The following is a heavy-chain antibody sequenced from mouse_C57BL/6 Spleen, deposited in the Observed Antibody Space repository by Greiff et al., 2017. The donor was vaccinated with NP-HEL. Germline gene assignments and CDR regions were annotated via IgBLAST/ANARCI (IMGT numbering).Heavy chain of an antibody. CDR3: ARHGAAQAWFAY. J-gene: IGHJ3*01. Sequence: EVQRVESGGDLVKPGGSLKLSCAASGFTFSSYGMSWVRQTPDKRLEWVATISSGGSYTYYPDSVKGRFTISRDNAKNTLYLQMSSLKSEDTAMYYCARHGAAQAWFAYWGQGTLVTVSA. CDR1: GFTFSSYG. V-gene: IGHV5-6*01. CDR2: ISSGGSYT. D-gene: IGHD3-2*02.